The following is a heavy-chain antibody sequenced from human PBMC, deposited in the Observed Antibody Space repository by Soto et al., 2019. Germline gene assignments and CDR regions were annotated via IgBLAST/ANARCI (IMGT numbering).Heavy chain of an antibody. V-gene: IGHV1-18*04. D-gene: IGHD2-15*01. J-gene: IGHJ6*02. CDR1: GYTFTSYG. CDR2: ISAYNGNT. Sequence: PGASVKVSCKASGYTFTSYGISWVRQAPGQGLEWMGWISAYNGNTNYAQKLQGRVTMTTDTSTSTAYMELRSLRSDDTAVYYCARGGNYCSGGSCYLVYYYYYGMDVWGQGTTVTVSS. CDR3: ARGGNYCSGGSCYLVYYYYYGMDV.